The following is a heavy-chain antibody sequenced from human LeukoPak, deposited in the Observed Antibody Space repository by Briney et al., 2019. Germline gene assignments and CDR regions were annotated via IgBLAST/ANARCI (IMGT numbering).Heavy chain of an antibody. CDR1: GYTFTSYA. V-gene: IGHV1-3*01. CDR2: INAGNGNT. D-gene: IGHD6-13*01. J-gene: IGHJ5*02. Sequence: ASVKVSCKASGYTFTSYAMHWVRQAPGQRLEWMGWINAGNGNTKYSQKFQGRVTSTRDTSASTAYMELSSLRSGDTAVYYCARSIAAAALNWFDPWGQGTLVTVSS. CDR3: ARSIAAAALNWFDP.